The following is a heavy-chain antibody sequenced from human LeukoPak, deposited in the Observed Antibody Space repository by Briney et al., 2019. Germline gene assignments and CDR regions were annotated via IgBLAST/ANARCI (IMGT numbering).Heavy chain of an antibody. Sequence: GGSLRLSCVASGFTFSDYAMSWVRQAPGKGLEGVAALSASGGSTYYADSVQGRFTLSRDNSKNTLFLQMNSLRVEDTAVYYCARDGHDVVPAAPYFYYYMDVWGKGTTVTVSS. J-gene: IGHJ6*03. CDR3: ARDGHDVVPAAPYFYYYMDV. V-gene: IGHV3-23*01. D-gene: IGHD2-2*01. CDR2: LSASGGST. CDR1: GFTFSDYA.